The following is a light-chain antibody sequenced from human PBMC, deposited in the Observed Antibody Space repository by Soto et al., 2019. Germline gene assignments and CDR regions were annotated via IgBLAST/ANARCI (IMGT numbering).Light chain of an antibody. CDR3: QETYSTPGLT. J-gene: IGKJ4*01. CDR2: AAS. Sequence: DFQLTQSPSSLSASVGDRVTITCRASQNIDTYLNWYQHKPGKAPELLIYAASSLQSGVPSRFSGSGSGTAFTLAINTLQPEDFATYYCQETYSTPGLTFGGGTKVEIK. V-gene: IGKV1-39*01. CDR1: QNIDTY.